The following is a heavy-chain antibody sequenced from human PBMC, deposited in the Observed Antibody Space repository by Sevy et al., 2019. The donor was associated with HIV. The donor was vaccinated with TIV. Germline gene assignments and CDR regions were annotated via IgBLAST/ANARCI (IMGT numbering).Heavy chain of an antibody. CDR2: ISWDGGHT. V-gene: IGHV3-43*01. J-gene: IGHJ5*01. CDR3: ARENQWLDS. Sequence: GGSLRLSCAASGFTFDNYNMHWVRQAPGKGLEWVSLISWDGGHTYYADSVKGRFTISRDNSKDSLYLQMNSLTTEDTAFYYCARENQWLDSWGQGTLVTVSS. CDR1: GFTFDNYN.